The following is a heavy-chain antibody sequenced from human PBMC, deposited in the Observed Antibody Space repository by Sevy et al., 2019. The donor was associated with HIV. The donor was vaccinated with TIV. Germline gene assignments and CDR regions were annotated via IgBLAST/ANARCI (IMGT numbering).Heavy chain of an antibody. Sequence: GRSLRLSCAASGFTVSSNYMSWVRQAPGKGLEWVSVIYSGGSTYYADSVKGRFTISRDNSKNTLYLQMNSLRAEDTAVYYCARSPYDGSYYYDYWGQGTLVTVSS. J-gene: IGHJ4*02. CDR1: GFTVSSNY. D-gene: IGHD1-26*01. V-gene: IGHV3-53*01. CDR3: ARSPYDGSYYYDY. CDR2: IYSGGST.